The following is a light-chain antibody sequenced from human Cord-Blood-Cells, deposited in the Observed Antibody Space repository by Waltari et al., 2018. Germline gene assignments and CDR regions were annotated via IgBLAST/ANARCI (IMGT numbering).Light chain of an antibody. CDR2: EVS. J-gene: IGLJ3*02. Sequence: QSALTQPPSASGSPGQSVTISCTGNSSDVGGYNYVSWYQQHPGKAPKRMIYEVSKRPTGGPDRFSGSKAGNTASLTVSGLQAEDEADYYCSSYAGSNNLVFGGGTKLTVL. CDR3: SSYAGSNNLV. CDR1: SSDVGGYNY. V-gene: IGLV2-8*01.